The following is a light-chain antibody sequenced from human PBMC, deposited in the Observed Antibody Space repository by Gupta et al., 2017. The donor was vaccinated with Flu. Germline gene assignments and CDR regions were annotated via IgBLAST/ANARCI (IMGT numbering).Light chain of an antibody. CDR3: AAWDDSLKAV. Sequence: QSVLTQPPSASGTPGQTVSISCSGSSSNIGSNTVDWYQQLPGTAPKLLNYNNNQRPSGVPDRFSGAKSGTSASLAISGLQAEDEADYFCAAWDDSLKAVFGGGTKLTVL. V-gene: IGLV1-44*01. CDR1: SSNIGSNT. CDR2: NNN. J-gene: IGLJ3*02.